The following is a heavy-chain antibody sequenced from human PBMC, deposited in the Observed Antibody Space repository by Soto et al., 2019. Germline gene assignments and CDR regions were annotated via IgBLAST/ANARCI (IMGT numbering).Heavy chain of an antibody. CDR3: ARHEGDYYYYMDV. CDR1: GGTISSYC. CDR2: IYYSGST. Sequence: SSETLCLTCPVSGGTISSYCWSWIRQPPGKGLEWIGYIYYSGSTNYNPSLKSRVTISVDTSKNQFSLKLSSVTAADTAVYYCARHEGDYYYYMDVWGKGTTVTVSS. V-gene: IGHV4-59*08. J-gene: IGHJ6*03.